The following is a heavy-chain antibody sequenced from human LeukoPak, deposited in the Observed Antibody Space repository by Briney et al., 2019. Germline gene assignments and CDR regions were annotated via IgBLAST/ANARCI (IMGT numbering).Heavy chain of an antibody. Sequence: GGSLRLSCTASGFTFSAYAMMWVRQAPGKGPEWVSAIRGGGGSAFYADSVKGRFTISRDNSKYTLFLQMNSLRAEDTAVYYCARASAAAGIPGVWFDPWGQGTLVTVSS. CDR3: ARASAAAGIPGVWFDP. CDR1: GFTFSAYA. CDR2: IRGGGGSA. V-gene: IGHV3-23*01. D-gene: IGHD6-13*01. J-gene: IGHJ5*02.